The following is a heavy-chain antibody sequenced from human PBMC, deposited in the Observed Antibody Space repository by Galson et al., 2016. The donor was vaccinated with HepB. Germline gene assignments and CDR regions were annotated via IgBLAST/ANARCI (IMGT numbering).Heavy chain of an antibody. D-gene: IGHD6-25*01. Sequence: SLRLSCATSGFTFNNYGFHWVRQAPGKGLEWVAVVWYDGSKEFYADYAKGQFTISRDDSKNTLFLQMNSLRGEDTALYYCARGRSSAGYYGLDVWGQGTAVTVSS. V-gene: IGHV3-33*02. CDR3: ARGRSSAGYYGLDV. CDR1: GFTFNNYG. CDR2: VWYDGSKE. J-gene: IGHJ6*02.